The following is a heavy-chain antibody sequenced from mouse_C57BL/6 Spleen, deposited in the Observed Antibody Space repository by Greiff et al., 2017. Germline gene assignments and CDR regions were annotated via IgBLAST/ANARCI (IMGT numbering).Heavy chain of an antibody. Sequence: QVQLQQPGAELVKPGASVKLSCKASGYTFTSYWMHWVKQRPGQGLEWIGMIHPNSGSTNYNEKFKSKATLTVDKSSSTAYMQLSRLTSEDSAVYYCAREYSNSHFDYWGQGTTLTVSS. CDR3: AREYSNSHFDY. D-gene: IGHD2-5*01. V-gene: IGHV1-64*01. CDR2: IHPNSGST. J-gene: IGHJ2*01. CDR1: GYTFTSYW.